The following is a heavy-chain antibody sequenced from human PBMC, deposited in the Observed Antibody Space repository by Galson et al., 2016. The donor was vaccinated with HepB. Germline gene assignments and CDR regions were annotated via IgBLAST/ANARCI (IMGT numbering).Heavy chain of an antibody. CDR1: GYTFINYG. CDR2: ISVDIGNT. V-gene: IGHV1-18*04. Sequence: SVKVSCKASGYTFINYGISWVRQAPGQGLEWMGWISVDIGNTNYAQKLQDRVTMTTDTSTSTAYTELRSLRSDDTAVYYCARESLYCSGGNCYSPLGDYWGQGTLVTVSS. D-gene: IGHD2-15*01. CDR3: ARESLYCSGGNCYSPLGDY. J-gene: IGHJ4*02.